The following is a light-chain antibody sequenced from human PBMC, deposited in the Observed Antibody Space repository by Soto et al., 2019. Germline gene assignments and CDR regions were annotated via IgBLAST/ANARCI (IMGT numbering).Light chain of an antibody. Sequence: TVLTQSPCTLSLSPGEGVTLSCRASQSVNSNYLAWYQQKPGQAPRLLIYATSRRATGIPDRFSGSASGTDFSLTISRLEPEDFAVYYCQQYGSSPLYTFGQGTKLEIK. CDR3: QQYGSSPLYT. CDR2: ATS. V-gene: IGKV3-20*01. CDR1: QSVNSNY. J-gene: IGKJ2*01.